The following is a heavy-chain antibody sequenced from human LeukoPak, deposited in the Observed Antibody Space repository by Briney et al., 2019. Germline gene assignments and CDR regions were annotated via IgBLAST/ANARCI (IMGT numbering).Heavy chain of an antibody. J-gene: IGHJ5*02. CDR1: GGSISSGGYS. Sequence: SQTLSLTCAVSGGSISSGGYSWSWIRQPPGKGLEWIGYIYYSGSTYYNPSLRSRVTISVDTSKNQFSLKLSSVTAADTAVYYCATSRMLRNWFDPWGQGTLVTVSS. V-gene: IGHV4-31*11. CDR3: ATSRMLRNWFDP. D-gene: IGHD2-8*01. CDR2: IYYSGST.